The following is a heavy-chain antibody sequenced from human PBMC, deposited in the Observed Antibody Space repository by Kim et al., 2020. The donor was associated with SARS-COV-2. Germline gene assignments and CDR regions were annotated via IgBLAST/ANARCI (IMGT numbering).Heavy chain of an antibody. CDR2: INHSGST. CDR1: GGSFSGYY. D-gene: IGHD6-13*01. V-gene: IGHV4-34*01. CDR3: ARGGLQYQLKAAAGTDFDY. Sequence: SETLSLTCAVYGGSFSGYYWSWIRQPPGKGLEWIGEINHSGSTNYNPSLKSRVTISVDTSKNQFSLKLSSVTAADTAVYYCARGGLQYQLKAAAGTDFDYWGQGTLVTVSS. J-gene: IGHJ4*02.